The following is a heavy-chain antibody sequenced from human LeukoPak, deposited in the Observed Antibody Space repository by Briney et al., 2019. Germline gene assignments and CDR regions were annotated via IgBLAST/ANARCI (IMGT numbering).Heavy chain of an antibody. CDR3: ARVHRSGSYYDVGWFDP. Sequence: GGSLRLSCAASGFTFSDYYMSWIRQAPGTGLEWVSYISSCSTYTNYADSVKGRFTISRDNARNSLYLQMNSLRAEDTAVYYCARVHRSGSYYDVGWFDPWGQGTLVTVSS. CDR2: ISSCSTYT. D-gene: IGHD3-10*01. J-gene: IGHJ5*02. V-gene: IGHV3-11*06. CDR1: GFTFSDYY.